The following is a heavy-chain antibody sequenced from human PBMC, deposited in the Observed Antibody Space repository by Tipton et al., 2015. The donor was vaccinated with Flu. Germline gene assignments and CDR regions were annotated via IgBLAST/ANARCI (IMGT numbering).Heavy chain of an antibody. Sequence: TLSLTCAVSGYSVSSGYYWAWIRQPPGKGLEWIGNVFCTGTTDYNPSLKSRVTISVDISKNQFSLKLRSVTAADTAVYYCAAVAGNGNWFDPWGLGVLVTVSS. V-gene: IGHV4-38-2*01. CDR2: VFCTGTT. CDR1: GYSVSSGYY. D-gene: IGHD6-19*01. J-gene: IGHJ5*02. CDR3: AAVAGNGNWFDP.